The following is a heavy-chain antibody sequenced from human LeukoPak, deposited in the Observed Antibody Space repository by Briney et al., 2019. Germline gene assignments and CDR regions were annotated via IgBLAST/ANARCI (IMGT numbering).Heavy chain of an antibody. J-gene: IGHJ6*04. V-gene: IGHV1-69*06. CDR1: GGTFSSYA. CDR2: IIPIFGTA. D-gene: IGHD1-26*01. CDR3: ARGGSDFEYYYYGMDV. Sequence: GASGKVSCKASGGTFSSYAISWVRQAPGQGLEWMGGIIPIFGTANYAQKFQGRVTITADKSTSTAYMELSSLRSEDTAVYYCARGGSDFEYYYYGMDVWGKGTTVTVSS.